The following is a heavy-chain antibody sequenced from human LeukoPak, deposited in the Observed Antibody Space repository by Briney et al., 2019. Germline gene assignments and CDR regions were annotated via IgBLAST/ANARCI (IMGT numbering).Heavy chain of an antibody. CDR2: IHSDGSST. CDR3: ARSGWPYYFDY. D-gene: IGHD3-22*01. J-gene: IGHJ4*02. V-gene: IGHV3-74*01. CDR1: GFTFSSYW. Sequence: GGSLRLSCAASGFTFSSYWMHWVRQAPGKGLVWVSRIHSDGSSTSYADSVRGRFTISRDDAKSTPYLQMNSLRAEDTAVYYCARSGWPYYFDYWGQGTLVTVSS.